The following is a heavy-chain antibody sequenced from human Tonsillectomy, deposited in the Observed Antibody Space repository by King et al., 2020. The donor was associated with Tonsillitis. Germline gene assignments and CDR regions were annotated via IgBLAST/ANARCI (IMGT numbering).Heavy chain of an antibody. CDR3: ARDTSGHVDYYSYGMDV. CDR2: ISTRSSYI. Sequence: VQLVQSGGGLVKPGGSLRLSCAASGFTFSSYSMNWVRQAPGKGLEWVSSISTRSSYIYYADSVKGRFTISRDNAKNSLYLQMNSLRAEDTAVYYCARDTSGHVDYYSYGMDVWGQGTTVTVSS. V-gene: IGHV3-21*01. D-gene: IGHD3-16*01. CDR1: GFTFSSYS. J-gene: IGHJ6*02.